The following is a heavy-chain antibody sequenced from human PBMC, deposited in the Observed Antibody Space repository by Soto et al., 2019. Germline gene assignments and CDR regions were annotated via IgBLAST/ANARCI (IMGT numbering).Heavy chain of an antibody. CDR1: GGSISSGGYS. CDR3: ARQYYSNYGMGFYYGMDV. D-gene: IGHD4-4*01. J-gene: IGHJ6*02. Sequence: TSVTLSRTCALSGGSISSGGYSWSWIRQPPGKGLEWIGCIYYSGSTYYNPSLKSRVTISVDTSKNQYSLKLSSVTAADTAVYYCARQYYSNYGMGFYYGMDVWGQGTTVTVSS. V-gene: IGHV4-30-2*03. CDR2: IYYSGST.